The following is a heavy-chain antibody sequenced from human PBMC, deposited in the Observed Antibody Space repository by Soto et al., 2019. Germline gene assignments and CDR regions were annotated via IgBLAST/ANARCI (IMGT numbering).Heavy chain of an antibody. J-gene: IGHJ6*02. V-gene: IGHV1-69*01. CDR3: ARSQGSSTSLEIYYYYYYGMDV. Sequence: QVQLVQSGAEVKKPGSSVKVSCKASGGTFSSYAISWVRQAPGQGLEWMGGIIPISDTTNYAQKFQGRVTITADEYTSTAYMELSSLRSEDKAVYYCARSQGSSTSLEIYYYYYYGMDVWGQGTTVTVSS. D-gene: IGHD2-2*01. CDR1: GGTFSSYA. CDR2: IIPISDTT.